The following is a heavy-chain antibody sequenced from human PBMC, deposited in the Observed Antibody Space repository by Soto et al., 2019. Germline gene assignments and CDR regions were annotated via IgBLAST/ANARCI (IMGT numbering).Heavy chain of an antibody. V-gene: IGHV2-5*02. CDR1: GFSLSTSGVA. D-gene: IGHD3-10*01. J-gene: IGHJ1*01. Sequence: QITLKESGPTLVKPTQTLTLTCTFSGFSLSTSGVAVGWIRQSPGKALEWLSVIYWDDDNGSSPSLRIRLTIPKYTSKNQVVLTMPNSDPAATATYYWAHRDRASGGRFEHWGQGSLVTVSS. CDR2: IYWDDDN. CDR3: AHRDRASGGRFEH.